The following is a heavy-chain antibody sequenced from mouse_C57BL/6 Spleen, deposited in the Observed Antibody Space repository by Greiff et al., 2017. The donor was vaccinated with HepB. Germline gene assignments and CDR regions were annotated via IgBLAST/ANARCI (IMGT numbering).Heavy chain of an antibody. Sequence: EVKLVESGGGLVKPGGSLKLSCAASGFTFSSYAMTWVRQTPEKRLEWVATISDGGSYTYYPDNVKGRFTISRDNAKNNLYLQMSHLKSEDTAMYYGARAEDYDYDDGYAMDYWGQGTSVTVSS. CDR1: GFTFSSYA. CDR2: ISDGGSYT. CDR3: ARAEDYDYDDGYAMDY. D-gene: IGHD2-4*01. J-gene: IGHJ4*01. V-gene: IGHV5-4*03.